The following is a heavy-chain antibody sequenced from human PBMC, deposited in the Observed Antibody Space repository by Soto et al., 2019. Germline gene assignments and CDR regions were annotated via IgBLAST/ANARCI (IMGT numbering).Heavy chain of an antibody. CDR3: AKVSGSGSYYNDYYGMDV. J-gene: IGHJ6*02. V-gene: IGHV3-30*18. CDR1: GFTFSSYG. Sequence: QVQLVESGGGVVQPGRSLRLSCAASGFTFSSYGMHWVRQAPGKGLEWVAVISYDGSNKYYADSVKGRFTISRDHSKNTLYLQMNSLRAEDTAVYYCAKVSGSGSYYNDYYGMDVWGQGTTVTVSS. CDR2: ISYDGSNK. D-gene: IGHD3-10*01.